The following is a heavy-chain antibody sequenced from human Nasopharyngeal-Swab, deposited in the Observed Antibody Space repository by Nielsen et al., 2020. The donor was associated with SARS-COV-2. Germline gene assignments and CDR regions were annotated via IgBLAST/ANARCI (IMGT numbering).Heavy chain of an antibody. CDR3: AAPTGY. CDR1: GFTFSSYS. Sequence: GESLRISCAASGFTFSSYSMNWVRQAPGKGLEWVSYISSSSSTIYYADSVKGRFTISRDNAKNSLYLQMNSLRAEDTAVYYCAAPTGYWGQGTLVTVSS. CDR2: ISSSSSTI. V-gene: IGHV3-48*01. J-gene: IGHJ4*02. D-gene: IGHD3-9*01.